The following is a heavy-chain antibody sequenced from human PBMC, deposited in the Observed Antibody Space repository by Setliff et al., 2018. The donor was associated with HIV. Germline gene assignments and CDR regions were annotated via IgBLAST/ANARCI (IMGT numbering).Heavy chain of an antibody. CDR1: GGTFSSNYV. CDR2: IIPFRGVG. Sequence: SVKVSCKASGGTFSSNYVYSWVRQAPGQGPEWMGGIIPFRGVGNYAQKFQGRVRITLDESTSTAYMELSSLRSDDTAVYYCARGRKFGELSYDYWGQGTLVTVSS. J-gene: IGHJ4*02. V-gene: IGHV1-69*10. D-gene: IGHD3-10*01. CDR3: ARGRKFGELSYDY.